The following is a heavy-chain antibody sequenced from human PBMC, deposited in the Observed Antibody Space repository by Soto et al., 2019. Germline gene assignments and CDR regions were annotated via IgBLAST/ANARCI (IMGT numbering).Heavy chain of an antibody. CDR2: ISGGGGST. CDR3: AKVSLGALTFTDYYYYGLDV. Sequence: EVQLLESGGGLVQPGGSLRLSCAASGFTFSTYAMNWVRQAPGKGLEWVSAISGGGGSTYYADSVKGRVTISRDNSKNPLYLQMTSLRAEDTAVYYCAKVSLGALTFTDYYYYGLDVWGQGTTVTVPS. CDR1: GFTFSTYA. J-gene: IGHJ6*02. D-gene: IGHD1-26*01. V-gene: IGHV3-23*01.